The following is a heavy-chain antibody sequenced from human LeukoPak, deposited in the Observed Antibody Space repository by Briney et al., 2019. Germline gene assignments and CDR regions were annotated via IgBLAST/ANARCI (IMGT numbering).Heavy chain of an antibody. V-gene: IGHV4-4*02. CDR2: IYHSGST. CDR1: GGSISSSNW. D-gene: IGHD4-23*01. J-gene: IGHJ4*02. Sequence: SETLSLTCAVSGGSISSSNWWSWVRQPPGKGLEWIGEIYHSGSTNYNPSLKSRVTMFLDKSKNQFSLKLSSVPAADTAVYYCARNGGNSDFDYWGQGTLVTVSS. CDR3: ARNGGNSDFDY.